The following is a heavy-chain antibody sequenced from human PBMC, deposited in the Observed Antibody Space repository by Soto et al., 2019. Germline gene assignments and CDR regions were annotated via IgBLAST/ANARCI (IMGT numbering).Heavy chain of an antibody. CDR3: ARPVEPFYYYGMDV. J-gene: IGHJ6*02. Sequence: GGSLRLSCAASGFTFSTYAMEWVRQAPGKGLDWVALISYDGNNKYYADSVRGRLTISRDSSKNTLYLQMNTLRPEDTALYFCARPVEPFYYYGMDVWGQGTTVTVSS. CDR1: GFTFSTYA. V-gene: IGHV3-30-3*01. CDR2: ISYDGNNK.